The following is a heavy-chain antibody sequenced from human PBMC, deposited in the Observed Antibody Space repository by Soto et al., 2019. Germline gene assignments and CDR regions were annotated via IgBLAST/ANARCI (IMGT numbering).Heavy chain of an antibody. Sequence: PGGSLRLSCAASGFTFSSYGMHWVRQAPGKGLEWVAVIWYDGSNKYYSDSVKGRFTISRDNSKDTLYLQMNSLRAEDTAVYYCARVPESIAAAGTFNPDYYYYYGMDVWGQGTTVTVSS. D-gene: IGHD6-13*01. CDR2: IWYDGSNK. CDR3: ARVPESIAAAGTFNPDYYYYYGMDV. V-gene: IGHV3-33*01. CDR1: GFTFSSYG. J-gene: IGHJ6*02.